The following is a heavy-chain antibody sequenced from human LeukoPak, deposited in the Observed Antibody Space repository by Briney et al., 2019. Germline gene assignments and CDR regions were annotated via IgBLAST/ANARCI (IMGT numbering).Heavy chain of an antibody. CDR1: GFTFTNFA. V-gene: IGHV3-64*01. CDR3: ARGGSLSAYDS. CDR2: MSSDGGTT. D-gene: IGHD2/OR15-2a*01. J-gene: IGHJ4*02. Sequence: PGGSLRLSCATSGFTFTNFAMHWVRQAPGKGLEYVSAMSSDGGTTYYANSVKGRFTMSRDKSKNAVYLQMGSLRPDDMAVYYCARGGSLSAYDSWGQGTLVTVSS.